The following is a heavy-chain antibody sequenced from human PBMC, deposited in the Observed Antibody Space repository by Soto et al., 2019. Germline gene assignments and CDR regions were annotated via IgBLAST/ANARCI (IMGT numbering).Heavy chain of an antibody. CDR1: SGSISSYY. V-gene: IGHV4-59*12. CDR3: ARETYGDYVDYFDP. Sequence: SETLSLTCTVSSGSISSYYWNWIRQPPGKGLEWIGSIYYSGNTYYSPSLKSRVIISVDTSKNQFSLKLRSVTAADTAMYYCARETYGDYVDYFDPWGQGTQVTVSS. J-gene: IGHJ5*02. CDR2: IYYSGNT. D-gene: IGHD4-17*01.